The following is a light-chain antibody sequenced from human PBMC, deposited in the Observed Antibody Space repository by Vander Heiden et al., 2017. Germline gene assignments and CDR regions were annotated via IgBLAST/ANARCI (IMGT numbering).Light chain of an antibody. J-gene: IGKJ3*01. V-gene: IGKV1D-12*01. CDR3: QQASCSA. Sequence: DIQLTQSPSSVSASVGDRVTITCRASKGISSWLAWYQQKPGKAPKLLIYAASSLQSGVPSRFSGPGSATDFTRTIRRLQPEDFPTYYSQQASCSAFG. CDR2: AAS. CDR1: KGISSW.